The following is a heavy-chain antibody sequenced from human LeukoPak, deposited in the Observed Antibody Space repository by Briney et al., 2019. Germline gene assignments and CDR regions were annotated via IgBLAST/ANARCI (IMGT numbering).Heavy chain of an antibody. J-gene: IGHJ6*03. Sequence: ASVKLSCKTSGDTFDTYAISWVRQAPGQGLEWMGGIIPILGPANYAQKFQGRVTITADESTTTHHMDLSSLRCEDTAVYYCARSAAAYYYYMHVWGKGTTVTVSS. V-gene: IGHV1-69*13. CDR2: IIPILGPA. CDR3: ARSAAAYYYYMHV. CDR1: GDTFDTYA.